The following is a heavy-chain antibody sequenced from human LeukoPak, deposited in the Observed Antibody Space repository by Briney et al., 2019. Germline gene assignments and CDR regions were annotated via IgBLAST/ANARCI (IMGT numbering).Heavy chain of an antibody. CDR3: ARVVGGQYGSGIDF. V-gene: IGHV3-23*01. J-gene: IGHJ4*02. CDR2: ISGSGDDT. CDR1: GFTFSSCA. Sequence: SGGSLRLSCVASGFTFSSCAMSWVRQSPGKGLEWISTISGSGDDTYSADSVKGRFTISRDNAKNSLYLQMNSLRAEDTAVYYCARVVGGQYGSGIDFWGQGTLVTVSS. D-gene: IGHD3-10*01.